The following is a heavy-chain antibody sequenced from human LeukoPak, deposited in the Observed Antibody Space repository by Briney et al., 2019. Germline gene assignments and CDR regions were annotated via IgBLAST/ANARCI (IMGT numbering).Heavy chain of an antibody. Sequence: SETLSLTCAVYGGSFSGYYWSWIRQPPEKGLEWIGEINHSGSTNYNPSLKSRVTISVDTSKNQFSLKLSSVTAADTAVYYCARAATGYYTLGYFDYWGQGTLVTVSS. D-gene: IGHD3/OR15-3a*01. CDR3: ARAATGYYTLGYFDY. CDR2: INHSGST. J-gene: IGHJ4*02. CDR1: GGSFSGYY. V-gene: IGHV4-34*01.